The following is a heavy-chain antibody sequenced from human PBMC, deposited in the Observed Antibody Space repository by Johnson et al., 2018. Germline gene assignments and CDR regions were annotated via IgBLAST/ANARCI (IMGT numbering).Heavy chain of an antibody. CDR2: IWYDGSNK. CDR1: GFTFSSYG. Sequence: QLVETGGGVVQPGRSLRLSCAASGFTFSSYGMHWVRQAPGKGLEWVAVIWYDGSNKYYADSVKGRFTISRDNSTNTMYLQMNSRRAEATAVYYCARAESSPHYGMEVWGQGTTVTVSS. J-gene: IGHJ6*02. D-gene: IGHD6-13*01. CDR3: ARAESSPHYGMEV. V-gene: IGHV3-33*01.